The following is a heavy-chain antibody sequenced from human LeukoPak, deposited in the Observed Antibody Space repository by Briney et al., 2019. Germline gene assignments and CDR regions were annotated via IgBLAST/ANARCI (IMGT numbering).Heavy chain of an antibody. Sequence: SETLSLTCAVSGGSISSGGYSWSWIRQPPGKGLEWIGYIYYSGSTYYNPSLKSRVTISVDTSKNQFSLKLSSVTAADTAVYYCASLAMVTQNAFDIWGQGTMVTVSS. D-gene: IGHD4-23*01. CDR1: GGSISSGGYS. J-gene: IGHJ3*02. CDR2: IYYSGST. V-gene: IGHV4-30-4*07. CDR3: ASLAMVTQNAFDI.